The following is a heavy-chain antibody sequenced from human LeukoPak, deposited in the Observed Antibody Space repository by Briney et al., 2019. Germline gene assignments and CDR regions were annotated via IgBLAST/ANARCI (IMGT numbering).Heavy chain of an antibody. CDR3: ARDFMGIAVAGNNWFDP. D-gene: IGHD6-19*01. V-gene: IGHV6-1*01. CDR1: GDSVSSNSAA. CDR2: TYYRSKWYN. Sequence: SQTLSLTCAISGDSVSSNSAAWNWIRQPPSRGLEWLGRTYYRSKWYNDYAVSVKSRITINPDTSKNQFSLQLNSVTPEDTAVYYCARDFMGIAVAGNNWFDPWGQGTLVTVSS. J-gene: IGHJ5*02.